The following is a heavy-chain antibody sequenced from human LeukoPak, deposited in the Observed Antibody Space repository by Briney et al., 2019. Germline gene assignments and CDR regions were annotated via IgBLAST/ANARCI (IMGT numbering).Heavy chain of an antibody. CDR2: INWNGGST. J-gene: IGHJ6*03. D-gene: IGHD5-18*01. V-gene: IGHV3-20*04. CDR1: GFTFDDYG. Sequence: GGSLRLSCAASGFTFDDYGMSWVRQAPGKGLEWVSGINWNGGSTGYADSVKGRFTISRDNAKNSLYLQMNSLRAEDTAVYYCAREGYSYGYYYYYMDVWGKGTTVTVSS. CDR3: AREGYSYGYYYYYMDV.